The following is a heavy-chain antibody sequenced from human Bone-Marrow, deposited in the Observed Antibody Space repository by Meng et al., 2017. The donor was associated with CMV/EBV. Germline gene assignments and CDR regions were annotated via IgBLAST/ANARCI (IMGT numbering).Heavy chain of an antibody. J-gene: IGHJ3*02. CDR3: ARVRSYYGSGTYSNEVASDI. Sequence: GESLKISCAASGFTFSSYGMHWVRQAPGKGLEWVAVKWYDGSNKYYADSVKGRFTISRDNSKNTLYLQMNSLRAEDTAVYYCARVRSYYGSGTYSNEVASDIWGQGSLVTVSS. CDR2: KWYDGSNK. V-gene: IGHV3-33*01. D-gene: IGHD3-10*01. CDR1: GFTFSSYG.